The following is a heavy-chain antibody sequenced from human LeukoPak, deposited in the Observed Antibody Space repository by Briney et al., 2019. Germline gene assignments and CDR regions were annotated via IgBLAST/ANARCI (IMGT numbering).Heavy chain of an antibody. Sequence: SETLSLTCSVSGDSISSYYWSWIRQPPGKGLEWIGYMYYSGNTNYNSSLKSRVTTSVDTSKNQFSLNLRSVTAADTAVYYCARAGSGWSFDYWGQGTLVTVSS. J-gene: IGHJ4*02. CDR3: ARAGSGWSFDY. CDR2: MYYSGNT. CDR1: GDSISSYY. D-gene: IGHD6-19*01. V-gene: IGHV4-59*01.